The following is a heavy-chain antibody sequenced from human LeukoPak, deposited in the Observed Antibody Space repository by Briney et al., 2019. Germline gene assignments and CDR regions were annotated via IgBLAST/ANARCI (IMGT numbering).Heavy chain of an antibody. J-gene: IGHJ4*02. CDR2: IIPIFGTA. V-gene: IGHV1-69*05. CDR3: ARDGSASIAAAGFFDY. Sequence: SVKVSCKASGGTFSSYAISWVRQAPGQGLEWMGGIIPIFGTANYAQKFQGRVTITTDESTSTAYMELSSLRSEDTAVYYCARDGSASIAAAGFFDYWGQGTLVTVSS. CDR1: GGTFSSYA. D-gene: IGHD6-13*01.